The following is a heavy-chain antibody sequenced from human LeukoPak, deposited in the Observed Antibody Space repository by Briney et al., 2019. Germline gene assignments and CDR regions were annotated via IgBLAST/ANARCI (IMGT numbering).Heavy chain of an antibody. CDR2: IYYSGST. D-gene: IGHD3/OR15-3a*01. Sequence: PSETLSLTCTVSGGSISSSRSYWGWIRQPPGKGLEWIGSIYYSGSTYYNTSLKSRVTISVDTSKNQFSLNLNSVTAADTAVYFCARQNGVGLFILPGGQGTLVTVPS. V-gene: IGHV4-39*01. J-gene: IGHJ4*02. CDR3: ARQNGVGLFILP. CDR1: GGSISSSRSY.